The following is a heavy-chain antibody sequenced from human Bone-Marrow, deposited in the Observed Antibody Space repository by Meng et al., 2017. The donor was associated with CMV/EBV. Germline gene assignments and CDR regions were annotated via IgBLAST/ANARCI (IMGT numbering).Heavy chain of an antibody. J-gene: IGHJ4*02. D-gene: IGHD6-6*01. CDR2: INHSGST. Sequence: SETLSLTCAVYGGSFSGYYWSWIRQPPGKGLEWIGEINHSGSTNYNPSLKSRVTISVDTSKNQFSLKLSSVTAEDTAVYYCAKGPSSIAARPGPIYYFDYWGQGTLVTVSS. CDR3: AKGPSSIAARPGPIYYFDY. V-gene: IGHV4-34*01. CDR1: GGSFSGYY.